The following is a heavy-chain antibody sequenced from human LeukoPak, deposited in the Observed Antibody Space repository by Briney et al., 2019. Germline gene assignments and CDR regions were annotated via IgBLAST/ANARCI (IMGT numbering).Heavy chain of an antibody. CDR1: GGSFSGYY. CDR3: ARGTWLLLYYWFDP. Sequence: NASETLSLTCAVYGGSFSGYYWSWIRQPPGKGLEWIGEINHSGSTNYNPSLKSRVTISVDTSKNQFSLKLSSVTAADTAVYYCARGTWLLLYYWFDPWGQGTLVTVSS. CDR2: INHSGST. J-gene: IGHJ5*02. D-gene: IGHD2-15*01. V-gene: IGHV4-34*01.